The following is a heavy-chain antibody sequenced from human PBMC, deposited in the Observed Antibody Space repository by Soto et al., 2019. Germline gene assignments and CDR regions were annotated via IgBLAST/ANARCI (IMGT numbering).Heavy chain of an antibody. CDR2: ISYTGST. CDR1: GGSVNSGTYY. CDR3: TRSLGQLSPFDY. Sequence: QVQLQESGPGLVKPSETLSLTCTVSGGSVNSGTYYWSWIRQPPGKGLEWIGYISYTGSTNYNPSLKSRVTISVDTSKNQFSLMLSSVTAADTAVYYCTRSLGQLSPFDYWGQGTLVTVSS. V-gene: IGHV4-61*01. D-gene: IGHD1-1*01. J-gene: IGHJ4*02.